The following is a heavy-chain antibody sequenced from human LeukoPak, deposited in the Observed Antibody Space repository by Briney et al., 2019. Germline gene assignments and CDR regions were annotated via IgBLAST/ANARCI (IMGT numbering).Heavy chain of an antibody. J-gene: IGHJ5*02. Sequence: GGSLRLSCAASGFTFSSYEMNWVRQAPGKGLEWVAVISYDGSNKYYADSVKGRFTISRDNSKNTLYLQMNSLRAEDTAVYYCARERIAARWFDPWGQGTLVTVSS. CDR2: ISYDGSNK. V-gene: IGHV3-30*04. D-gene: IGHD6-6*01. CDR3: ARERIAARWFDP. CDR1: GFTFSSYE.